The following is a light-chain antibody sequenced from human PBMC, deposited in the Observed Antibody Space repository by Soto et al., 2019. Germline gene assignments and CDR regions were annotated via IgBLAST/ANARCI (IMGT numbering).Light chain of an antibody. V-gene: IGKV1-12*01. CDR3: QQASSFPLT. CDR1: QSIASW. J-gene: IGKJ4*01. CDR2: AAS. Sequence: DIQMTQSPSSVSASVGDGVTITCRASQSIASWLTWYQQKPGQAPKVLIYAASRLQSGVPSRFSGSESGTTFTLTITNLQPEEFATYYCQQASSFPLTFGGGTKVEIK.